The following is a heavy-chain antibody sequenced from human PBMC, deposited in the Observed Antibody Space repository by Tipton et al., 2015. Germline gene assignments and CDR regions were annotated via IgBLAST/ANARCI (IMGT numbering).Heavy chain of an antibody. V-gene: IGHV3-7*01. D-gene: IGHD5-12*01. CDR3: ARSGGYGWDQ. CDR2: IKEDGSDK. Sequence: SLRLSCAASGFTFSSYSMSWVRQAPGKGLEWVANIKEDGSDKYYVDSVMGRFTISRDNAKNSLYLQMNRLRAEDTAVYYCARSGGYGWDQWGQGTLVPVSS. J-gene: IGHJ4*02. CDR1: GFTFSSYS.